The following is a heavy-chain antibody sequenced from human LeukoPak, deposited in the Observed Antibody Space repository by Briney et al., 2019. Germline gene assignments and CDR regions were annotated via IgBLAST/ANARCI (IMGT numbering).Heavy chain of an antibody. Sequence: SETLSLTCTVSGGSISSSSYYWGWIRQPPGKGLEWIGSIYYSGSTYYNPSLKSRVTISVGTSKNQFSLRLSSVTAADTAVYYCARRRYVAYYYYYYMDVWGKGTTVTVSS. CDR2: IYYSGST. D-gene: IGHD1-1*01. CDR1: GGSISSSSYY. V-gene: IGHV4-39*01. J-gene: IGHJ6*03. CDR3: ARRRYVAYYYYYYMDV.